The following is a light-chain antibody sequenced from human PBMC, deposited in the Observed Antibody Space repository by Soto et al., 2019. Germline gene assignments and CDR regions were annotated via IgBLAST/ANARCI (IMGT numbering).Light chain of an antibody. CDR2: GAS. V-gene: IGKV1-8*01. J-gene: IGKJ1*01. CDR3: QHYKNYPWT. Sequence: AIRMTQSPSSFSASAGDRVAIACRASQDVGRYLAWYQQKPGQAPKLLIYGASTLQSGVPSRFSGGGSGTDFTLTISCLQSEDFATYYCQHYKNYPWTFGQGTKVEIK. CDR1: QDVGRY.